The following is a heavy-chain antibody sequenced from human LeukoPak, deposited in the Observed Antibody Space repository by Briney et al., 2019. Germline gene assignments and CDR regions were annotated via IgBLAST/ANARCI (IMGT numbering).Heavy chain of an antibody. CDR2: INTNSGTT. CDR3: AREVSGMPSRSPDY. Sequence: GASVKVSCKASGDTFTGYFIHWVRQAPGQGLEWMGLINTNSGTTTYAQKFRGRVTMTRDTSISTAYMELSSLTSDDTSFYYCAREVSGMPSRSPDYWGQGTLVTVSS. D-gene: IGHD6-13*01. V-gene: IGHV1-2*02. CDR1: GDTFTGYF. J-gene: IGHJ4*02.